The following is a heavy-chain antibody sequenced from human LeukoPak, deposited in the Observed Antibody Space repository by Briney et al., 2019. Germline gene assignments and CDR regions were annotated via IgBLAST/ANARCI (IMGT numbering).Heavy chain of an antibody. V-gene: IGHV1-69*13. Sequence: SVKVSCKASGGTFSSYAVSWVRQAPGQGLEWTGGIIPIFGTANYAQKFQGRVTITADESTSTAYMELSNLRSEDTAVYYCARVRNYDILTGQGDDAFDIWGQGTMVTVSS. D-gene: IGHD3-9*01. CDR3: ARVRNYDILTGQGDDAFDI. CDR2: IIPIFGTA. CDR1: GGTFSSYA. J-gene: IGHJ3*02.